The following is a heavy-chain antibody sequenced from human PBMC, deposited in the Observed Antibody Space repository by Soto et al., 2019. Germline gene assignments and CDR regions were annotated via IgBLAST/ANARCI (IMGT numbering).Heavy chain of an antibody. D-gene: IGHD4-17*01. V-gene: IGHV4-31*01. CDR2: IYYSGST. CDR1: GVSISSDNYY. J-gene: IGHJ4*02. Sequence: QVQLQESGPGLVKPSQTLSLTCTVSGVSISSDNYYWSWIRQHPGKGLEWIGYIYYSGSTYYNPSLKSPVTISVDTSKNQFSLKLTSVTAADTAVYYGAAATVTTISLDYWGQGTLVTVSS. CDR3: AAATVTTISLDY.